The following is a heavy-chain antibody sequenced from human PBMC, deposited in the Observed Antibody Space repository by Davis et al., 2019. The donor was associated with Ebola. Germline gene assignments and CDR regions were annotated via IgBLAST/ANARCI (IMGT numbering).Heavy chain of an antibody. CDR3: ARDLRLRRIYYYGMDV. V-gene: IGHV6-1*01. CDR1: GDSVSSNSAA. CDR2: TYYRSKWYN. Sequence: SETLSLTCAISGDSVSSNSAAWNWIRQSPSRGLEWLGRTYYRSKWYNDYAVSVKSRITINPDTSKNQFSLQLNSVTPEDTAVYYCARDLRLRRIYYYGMDVWGQGTTVTVSS. D-gene: IGHD4-17*01. J-gene: IGHJ6*02.